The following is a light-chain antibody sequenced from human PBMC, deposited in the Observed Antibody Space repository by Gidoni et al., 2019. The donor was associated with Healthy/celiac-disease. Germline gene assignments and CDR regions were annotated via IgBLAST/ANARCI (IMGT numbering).Light chain of an antibody. J-gene: IGLJ2*01. Sequence: QSVLTQPPSVSAAPGQKVTISCSGNSSNIGNNYVSWYQQLPGTAPKPLIYDNNKRPSGIPDRFSGSKSGTSATLGITGLQTGDEADYYCGTWDSSLSDVVFGGGTKLTVL. CDR3: GTWDSSLSDVV. CDR1: SSNIGNNY. V-gene: IGLV1-51*01. CDR2: DNN.